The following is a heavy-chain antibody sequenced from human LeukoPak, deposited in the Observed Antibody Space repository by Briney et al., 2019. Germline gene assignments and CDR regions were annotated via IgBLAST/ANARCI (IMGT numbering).Heavy chain of an antibody. CDR2: ISSNGGST. CDR3: ARDGQSYDFWSGYWAY. CDR1: GFTFSSYA. J-gene: IGHJ4*02. D-gene: IGHD3-3*01. V-gene: IGHV3-64*01. Sequence: GGSLRLSCAASGFTFSSYAMHWVRQAPGKGLEYVSAISSNGGSTYYANSVKGRFTISRDNSKNTLYLQMGSLRAEDMAVYYCARDGQSYDFWSGYWAYWGQGTLVTVSS.